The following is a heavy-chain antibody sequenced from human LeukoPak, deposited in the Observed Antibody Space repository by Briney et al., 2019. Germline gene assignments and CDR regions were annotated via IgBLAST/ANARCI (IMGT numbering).Heavy chain of an antibody. Sequence: PGGSLRLSCAASGFTFSDYYMSWIRQAPGKGLEWLSYISSSGSTIYYADSVKGRFTTSRDNAKNSLYLQMNSLRAEDTAVYYCARTIVLRWLDAFDIWGQGTMVTVSS. J-gene: IGHJ3*02. V-gene: IGHV3-11*04. D-gene: IGHD4/OR15-4a*01. CDR1: GFTFSDYY. CDR2: ISSSGSTI. CDR3: ARTIVLRWLDAFDI.